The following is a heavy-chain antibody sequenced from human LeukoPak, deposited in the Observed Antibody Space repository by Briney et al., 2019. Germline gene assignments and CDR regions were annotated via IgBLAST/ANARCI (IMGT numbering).Heavy chain of an antibody. D-gene: IGHD6-13*01. CDR1: GGSFSGYY. V-gene: IGHV4-34*01. Sequence: SETLSLTCAVYGGSFSGYYWSWIRQPPGKGLEWTGEINHSGSTNYNPSLKSRVTISVDTSKNQFSLKLSSVTAADTAVYYCASLIAAAAENCFDYWGQGTLVTVSS. J-gene: IGHJ4*02. CDR3: ASLIAAAAENCFDY. CDR2: INHSGST.